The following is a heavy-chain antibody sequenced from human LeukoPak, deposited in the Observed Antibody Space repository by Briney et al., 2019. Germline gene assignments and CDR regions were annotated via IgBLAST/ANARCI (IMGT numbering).Heavy chain of an antibody. V-gene: IGHV4-39*01. CDR3: ARLSSIIYDFWSGYYTRDAFDI. D-gene: IGHD3-3*01. CDR1: GGSISSSSYY. CDR2: IYYSGST. Sequence: PSETLSLTCTVSGGSISSSSYYWGWIRQPPGKGLEWIGSIYYSGSTYYNPSLKSRVTISVDTSKNQFSLKLSSVTAADTAVYYCARLSSIIYDFWSGYYTRDAFDIWGQGTMVTVSS. J-gene: IGHJ3*02.